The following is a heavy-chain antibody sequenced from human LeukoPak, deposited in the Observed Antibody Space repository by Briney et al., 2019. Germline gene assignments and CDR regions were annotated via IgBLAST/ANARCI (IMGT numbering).Heavy chain of an antibody. CDR1: GFTFSTYW. Sequence: GGSLRLSCAASGFTFSTYWMTWVRQAPGKGMEWVANINQDGSEKNYVDSVKGRFTISRDNAKNSLSLQMNYLRTEDTAVYYCARPRYCSSTNCYIDYWGQGTLVTFSS. CDR2: INQDGSEK. J-gene: IGHJ4*02. V-gene: IGHV3-7*01. CDR3: ARPRYCSSTNCYIDY. D-gene: IGHD2-2*01.